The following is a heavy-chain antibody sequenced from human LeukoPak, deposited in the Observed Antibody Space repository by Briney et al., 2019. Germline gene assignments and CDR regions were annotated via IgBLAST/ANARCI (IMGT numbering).Heavy chain of an antibody. Sequence: GGSLRLSCAASGFTFSSYGMHWVRQAPGKGLEWVAFIRYDGSNKYYADSVKGRFTISRDNSKNTLYLQMNSLRAEDTAVYYCAKDLQVYDILTGYSSSDSGAHWGQGTLVTVSS. D-gene: IGHD3-9*01. CDR1: GFTFSSYG. V-gene: IGHV3-30*02. J-gene: IGHJ4*02. CDR2: IRYDGSNK. CDR3: AKDLQVYDILTGYSSSDSGAH.